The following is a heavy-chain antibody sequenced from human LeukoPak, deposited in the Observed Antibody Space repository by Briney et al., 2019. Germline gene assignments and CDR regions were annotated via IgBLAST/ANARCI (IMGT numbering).Heavy chain of an antibody. D-gene: IGHD2-2*01. CDR1: GFTFSSYG. CDR3: AKDRVLYCSSTSCPLGFDY. V-gene: IGHV3-33*06. Sequence: GGSLRLSCAASGFTFSSYGMPWVRQAPGKGLEWVAVIWYDGSNKYYADSVKGRFTISRDNSKNTLYLQMNSLRAEDTAVYYCAKDRVLYCSSTSCPLGFDYWGQGTLVIVSS. J-gene: IGHJ4*02. CDR2: IWYDGSNK.